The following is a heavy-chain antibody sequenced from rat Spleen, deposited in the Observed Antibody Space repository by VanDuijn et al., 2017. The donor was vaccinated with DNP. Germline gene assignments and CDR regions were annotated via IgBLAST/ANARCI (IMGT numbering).Heavy chain of an antibody. CDR3: AREKYYSADC. V-gene: IGHV5-31*01. J-gene: IGHJ2*01. CDR1: GFTFNKYW. Sequence: EVQLVESGGDLVQAGRSLKLSCVASGFTFNKYWMTWIRQVPGRGLEWIASITNNGGGTYYPDSVKGRFTISRDNAKNTLYLQMNSLRSEDTATYYCAREKYYSADCWGQGVMVTVSS. CDR2: ITNNGGGT. D-gene: IGHD1-2*01.